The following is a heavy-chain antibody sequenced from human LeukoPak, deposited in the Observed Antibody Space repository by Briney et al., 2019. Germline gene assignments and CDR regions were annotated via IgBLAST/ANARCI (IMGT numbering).Heavy chain of an antibody. CDR2: INAYKDKT. Sequence: GASVKVSCKASRYTFTSYVISWVRPAPGQGGEWMGWINAYKDKTNYAQKVQGRVTMTTDTSTSTAYMELRSLRSDDTAVYYCARDVVLMVYANSTYYYYYYMDVWGKGTTVTVSS. J-gene: IGHJ6*03. D-gene: IGHD2-8*01. CDR1: RYTFTSYV. CDR3: ARDVVLMVYANSTYYYYYYMDV. V-gene: IGHV1-18*01.